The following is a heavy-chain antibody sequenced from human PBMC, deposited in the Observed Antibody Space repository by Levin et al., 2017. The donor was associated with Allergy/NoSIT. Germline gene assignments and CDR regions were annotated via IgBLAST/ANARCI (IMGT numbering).Heavy chain of an antibody. V-gene: IGHV3-7*01. J-gene: IGHJ4*02. CDR3: AFYDFWSGYYGSRGY. CDR1: GFTFSTYW. D-gene: IGHD3-3*01. Sequence: GESLKISCAASGFTFSTYWMTWVRQAPGKGLEWVANINQDGSEIYYVDSVKGRFTISRDNAKSSLYLQMNSLRAEDTAMYYCAFYDFWSGYYGSRGYWGQGTLVTVSS. CDR2: INQDGSEI.